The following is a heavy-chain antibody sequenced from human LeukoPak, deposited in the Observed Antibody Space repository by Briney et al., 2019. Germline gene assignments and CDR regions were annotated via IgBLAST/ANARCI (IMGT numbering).Heavy chain of an antibody. D-gene: IGHD3-3*01. V-gene: IGHV1-69*13. CDR1: GGTFSSYA. CDR3: ARAYGFWSGTLDY. Sequence: AASVKASCKASGGTFSSYAISWVRQAPGQGLEWMGGIIPIFGTANYAQKFQGRVTITADESTSTAYMELSSLRSEDTAVYYCARAYGFWSGTLDYWGQGTLVTVSS. CDR2: IIPIFGTA. J-gene: IGHJ4*02.